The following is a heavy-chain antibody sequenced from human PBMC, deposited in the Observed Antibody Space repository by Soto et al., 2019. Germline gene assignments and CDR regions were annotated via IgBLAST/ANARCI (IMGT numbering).Heavy chain of an antibody. CDR3: ARATYDSSTYYLDY. Sequence: QVQLQESGPGLVKPSQTLSLTCTVSGASISGGDYYWIWIRQPPGKGLEWIGSIYYTGNTYSNPALEQRLSISVHPSNNQFALRLTSVTAPDTAIYYCARATYDSSTYYLDYWGQGTMVTVSS. J-gene: IGHJ4*02. D-gene: IGHD3-22*01. CDR1: GASISGGDYY. V-gene: IGHV4-30-4*01. CDR2: IYYTGNT.